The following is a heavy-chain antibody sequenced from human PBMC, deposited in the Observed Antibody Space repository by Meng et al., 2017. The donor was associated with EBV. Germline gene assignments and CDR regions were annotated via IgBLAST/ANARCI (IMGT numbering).Heavy chain of an antibody. CDR3: ARRPLAYSSSNYWLDT. J-gene: IGHJ5*02. CDR2: IIPIFGTA. Sequence: QEQLVQSGAAVKKPGSSVKVSCQASGGTFSNYAISWVRQAPGQGLEWMGGIIPIFGTANYAQRFQGRVTITADESTNTAYMELSSLRSEDTAVYFCARRPLAYSSSNYWLDTWGQGTLVTVSS. D-gene: IGHD6-13*01. CDR1: GGTFSNYA. V-gene: IGHV1-69*01.